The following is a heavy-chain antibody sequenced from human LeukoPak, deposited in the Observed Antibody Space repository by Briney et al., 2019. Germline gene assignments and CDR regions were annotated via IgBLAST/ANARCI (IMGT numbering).Heavy chain of an antibody. V-gene: IGHV4-4*07. J-gene: IGHJ5*02. Sequence: SETLSLTCTVSGGSISSYYWSWIRQPAGKGLEWIGRIYTSGSTDYNPSLKSRVTMSVDTSKNQFSLKLSSVTAADTAVYYCARDSSSWYPYWLDPWGQGTLVTVSS. CDR2: IYTSGST. CDR1: GGSISSYY. CDR3: ARDSSSWYPYWLDP. D-gene: IGHD6-13*01.